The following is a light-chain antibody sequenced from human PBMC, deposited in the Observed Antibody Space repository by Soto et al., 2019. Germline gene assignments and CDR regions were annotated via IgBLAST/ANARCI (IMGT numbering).Light chain of an antibody. V-gene: IGKV3-15*01. CDR1: QSVSRN. CDR3: QQYDNWPPIT. CDR2: AAS. J-gene: IGKJ5*01. Sequence: EIVMTQSPATLSVCPGERASVSCRARQSVSRNLPSYQPRHGQAPRLLIYAASTRATGIPVRFSGSGSGTEFTLTISSLQSEDFAVYLCQQYDNWPPITFGPGTRLEIK.